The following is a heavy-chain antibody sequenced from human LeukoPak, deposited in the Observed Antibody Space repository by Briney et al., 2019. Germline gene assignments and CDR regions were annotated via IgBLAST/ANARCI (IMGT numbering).Heavy chain of an antibody. CDR2: IHSGGNI. D-gene: IGHD2-15*01. CDR1: GFAVSSNY. J-gene: IGHJ4*02. V-gene: IGHV3-53*01. CDR3: ARGPVAATLYFSS. Sequence: TGGSLRLSCAASGFAVSSNYMSWVRQAPGKGLEWVSVIHSGGNIYYADSVKGRFTISRDNSKNTLYLQMNSLRAEDTGVYYCARGPVAATLYFSSWGQGTLVTVSS.